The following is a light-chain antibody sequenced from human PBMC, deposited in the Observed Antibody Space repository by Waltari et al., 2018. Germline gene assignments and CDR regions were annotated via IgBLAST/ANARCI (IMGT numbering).Light chain of an antibody. J-gene: IGKJ3*01. V-gene: IGKV3-20*01. CDR1: QRVNSNY. Sequence: DIVLTHSAGTLSLSPGESGTLSCRASQRVNSNYLAWYQHKPGQAPRLLIYGASSRATGIPDRFSGSGSGTDFTLTISRLEPEDFAVYYCQYYGSSASFGPGTKVDI. CDR3: QYYGSSAS. CDR2: GAS.